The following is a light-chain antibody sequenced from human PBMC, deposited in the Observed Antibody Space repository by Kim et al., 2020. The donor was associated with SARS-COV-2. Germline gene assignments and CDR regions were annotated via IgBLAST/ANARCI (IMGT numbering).Light chain of an antibody. Sequence: GQRVTISCSGSSSNIGNNSVNWYQQLPGTAPKLLIYFNNQRPSGVPDRFSGSKSGTSASLAISGLQFEDEADYYCAAWDDSLSAWVFGGGTQLTVL. CDR1: SSNIGNNS. V-gene: IGLV1-44*01. J-gene: IGLJ3*02. CDR2: FNN. CDR3: AAWDDSLSAWV.